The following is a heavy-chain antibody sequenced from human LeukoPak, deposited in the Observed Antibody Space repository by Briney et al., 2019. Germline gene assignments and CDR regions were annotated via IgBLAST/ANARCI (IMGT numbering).Heavy chain of an antibody. D-gene: IGHD3-3*01. CDR2: IYTSGST. CDR1: GGSISSGSYY. Sequence: SETLSLTCTVSGGSISSGSYYWSWIRQPAGKGLEWIGRIYTSGSTNYNPSLKSRVTISVDTSKNQFSLKLSSVTAADTAVYYCARVPRVGDFWSGYNYYYMDVWGKGTTVTVSS. V-gene: IGHV4-61*02. J-gene: IGHJ6*03. CDR3: ARVPRVGDFWSGYNYYYMDV.